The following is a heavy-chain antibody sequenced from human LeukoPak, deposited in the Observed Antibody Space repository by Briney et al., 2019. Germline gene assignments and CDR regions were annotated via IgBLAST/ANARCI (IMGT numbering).Heavy chain of an antibody. CDR3: VKDGDDSGSYLVY. D-gene: IGHD1-26*01. J-gene: IGHJ4*02. V-gene: IGHV3-30*02. CDR1: RFTFSSYG. Sequence: PGGSLRLSCAASRFTFSSYGMHWVRQAPGKGLEWVAFIPYDGNNKYYADSVKGRFTISRDNSKNTLYLQMNRLRAEDTAVYYCVKDGDDSGSYLVYWGQGTLVTVSS. CDR2: IPYDGNNK.